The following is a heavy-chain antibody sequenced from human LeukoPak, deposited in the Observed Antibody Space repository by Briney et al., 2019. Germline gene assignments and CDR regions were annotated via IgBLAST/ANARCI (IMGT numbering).Heavy chain of an antibody. J-gene: IGHJ6*03. Sequence: VASVKVSCKASVYTFTGYYMHWVRQAPGQGLEWMGWIYPNSGGTNYAQKLQGRVTMTRDTSISTAYMELSRLTSDDTAVYYCAREPYGSGSFRTDYYYMDVWGKGTTVTISS. D-gene: IGHD3-10*01. CDR1: VYTFTGYY. V-gene: IGHV1-2*02. CDR2: IYPNSGGT. CDR3: AREPYGSGSFRTDYYYMDV.